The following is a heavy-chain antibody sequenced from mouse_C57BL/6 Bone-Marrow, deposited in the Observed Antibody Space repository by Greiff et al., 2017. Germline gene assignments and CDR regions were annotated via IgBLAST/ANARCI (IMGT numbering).Heavy chain of an antibody. Sequence: VKLVESGPGLVAPLQSLSITCTVSGFSLTSYGVHWVRQPPGKGLEWLVVIWSDGSTTYNSALKSRLSISKDNSKSQVFLKMNSLQTDDTAMYYCARAPLATVVATDAMDYWGQGTSVTVSS. CDR1: GFSLTSYG. V-gene: IGHV2-6*03. CDR2: IWSDGST. D-gene: IGHD1-1*01. J-gene: IGHJ4*01. CDR3: ARAPLATVVATDAMDY.